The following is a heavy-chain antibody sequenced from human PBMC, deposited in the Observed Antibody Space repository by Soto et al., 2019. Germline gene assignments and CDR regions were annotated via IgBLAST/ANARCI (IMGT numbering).Heavy chain of an antibody. CDR1: GFTFSSYN. J-gene: IGHJ4*02. CDR3: ARASHDYGALDY. D-gene: IGHD4-17*01. Sequence: GSLRLSCTASGFTFSSYNMNWVRQAPGKGLEWVSYISTWSSYSFYADSVKGRFTISRDNSENSLYLQLDSLRDEDTAVYYCARASHDYGALDYWGQGALVTVSS. V-gene: IGHV3-21*01. CDR2: ISTWSSYS.